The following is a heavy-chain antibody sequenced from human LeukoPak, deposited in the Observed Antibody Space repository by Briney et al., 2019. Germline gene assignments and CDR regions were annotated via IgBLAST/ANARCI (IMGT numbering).Heavy chain of an antibody. Sequence: PGGSLSLSCAASGFTVSSNYMSWVRQAPGKGLEWVSVIYSGGSTYYADSVKGRFTISRDNSKNTLYLQMNSLRAEDTAVYYCARVVSFYFDYWGQGTLVTVSS. V-gene: IGHV3-53*01. D-gene: IGHD3-10*01. CDR1: GFTVSSNY. CDR2: IYSGGST. CDR3: ARVVSFYFDY. J-gene: IGHJ4*02.